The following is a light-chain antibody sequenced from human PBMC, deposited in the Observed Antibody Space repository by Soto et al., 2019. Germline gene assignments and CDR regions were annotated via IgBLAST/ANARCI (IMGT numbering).Light chain of an antibody. Sequence: QSVLTQPASVSGSPGQSITFSCTGTTSDIGAYNYVSWYQHHPGKAPKLLIYDVTARPSGVSDRFSDSKSGTTASLTISGLQAEDEADYFCSSYTTINTVVLFGGGTKLTVL. CDR2: DVT. J-gene: IGLJ3*02. V-gene: IGLV2-14*03. CDR1: TSDIGAYNY. CDR3: SSYTTINTVVL.